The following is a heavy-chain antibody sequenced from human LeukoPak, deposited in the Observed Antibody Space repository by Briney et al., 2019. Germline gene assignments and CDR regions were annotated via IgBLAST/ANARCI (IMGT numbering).Heavy chain of an antibody. Sequence: GGSLRLSCAASGFTFSDHYMDWVRQAPGKGLEWVGRIRNKVNSHTTEYAASVNGRFTISRDDSKNSLYLQMNSLRAEDTAVYYCAREVSSGWPAFDYWGQGTLVTVSS. D-gene: IGHD6-19*01. CDR3: AREVSSGWPAFDY. CDR1: GFTFSDHY. V-gene: IGHV3-72*01. CDR2: IRNKVNSHTT. J-gene: IGHJ4*02.